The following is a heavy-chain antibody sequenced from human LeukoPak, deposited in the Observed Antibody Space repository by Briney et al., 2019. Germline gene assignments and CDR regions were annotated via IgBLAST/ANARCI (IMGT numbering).Heavy chain of an antibody. CDR2: IDPSDSFA. J-gene: IGHJ1*01. Sequence: GESLKISCKGSGYSFTSYWISWVRQMPGKGLERMGRIDPSDSFANYSPSFQGHVTISVDKSTSTAYLQWSSLKASDTAMYHCARRYSSGWYTNAEYFQHWGQGTLVTVSS. CDR3: ARRYSSGWYTNAEYFQH. V-gene: IGHV5-10-1*01. CDR1: GYSFTSYW. D-gene: IGHD6-19*01.